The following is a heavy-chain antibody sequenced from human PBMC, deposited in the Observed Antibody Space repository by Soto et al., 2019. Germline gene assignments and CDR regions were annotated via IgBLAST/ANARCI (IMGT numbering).Heavy chain of an antibody. CDR1: GGTYSSYA. J-gene: IGHJ6*02. CDR3: ARDGNYVFCSGYWPHLGYYGMDV. Sequence: GTAVNVTCKASGGTYSSYAISWVRQAPGQGLEWMGWISAYNGNTNYAQKRQGRVTMTTDTSTSTAYMELRSLRSDDTAVYYCARDGNYVFCSGYWPHLGYYGMDVWGQGTTVT. D-gene: IGHD3-3*01. CDR2: ISAYNGNT. V-gene: IGHV1-18*01.